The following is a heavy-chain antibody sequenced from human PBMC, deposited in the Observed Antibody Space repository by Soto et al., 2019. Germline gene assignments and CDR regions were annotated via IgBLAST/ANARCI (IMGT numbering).Heavy chain of an antibody. J-gene: IGHJ4*02. V-gene: IGHV1-2*02. CDR1: GYTFTGYY. D-gene: IGHD3-22*01. Sequence: GASVKVSCKASGYTFTGYYMHWVRQAPGQGLEWMGWINPNSGGTNYAQKFQGRVTMTRDTSISTAYMELSRLRSDDTAVYYCARGFHYYDSSGYCAYWGQGTLVTVSS. CDR3: ARGFHYYDSSGYCAY. CDR2: INPNSGGT.